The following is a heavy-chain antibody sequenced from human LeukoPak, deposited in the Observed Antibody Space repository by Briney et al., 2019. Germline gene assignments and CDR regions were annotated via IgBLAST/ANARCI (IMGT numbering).Heavy chain of an antibody. V-gene: IGHV3-30*18. J-gene: IGHJ4*02. CDR3: AKDNGGFDY. Sequence: GRSLRLSCAASGFTFSSYGMHWVRQTPGKGLEWVAVISYDGSNKYYADSVKGRFTISRDDSKNTLYLQMNSLRAEDTAVYYCAKDNGGFDYWGQGTLVTVSS. CDR1: GFTFSSYG. CDR2: ISYDGSNK. D-gene: IGHD4-23*01.